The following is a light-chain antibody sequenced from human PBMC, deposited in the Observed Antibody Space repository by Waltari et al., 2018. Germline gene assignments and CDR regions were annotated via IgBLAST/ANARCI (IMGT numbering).Light chain of an antibody. V-gene: IGLV2-8*01. CDR3: SSYAGSNNLV. CDR1: SSAAGDY. Sequence: QSALTQPPSASGSPGQSVTISCTGTSSAAGDYVSWYQQHPGKAPKLMISEVTKRPSGVPDRFSGSKSGNTASLTVSGLQAEDEADYYCSSYAGSNNLVFGGGTKLTVL. J-gene: IGLJ2*01. CDR2: EVT.